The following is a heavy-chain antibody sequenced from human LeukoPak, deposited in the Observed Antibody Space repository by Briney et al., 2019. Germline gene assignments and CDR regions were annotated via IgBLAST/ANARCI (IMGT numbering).Heavy chain of an antibody. CDR1: GGSISSSSYY. J-gene: IGHJ4*02. CDR3: ARSRMTTVPSFDY. CDR2: IYYSGST. Sequence: PSETLSLTCTVSGGSISSSSYYWGWIRQPPGKGLEWIGSIYYSGSTYYNPSLKSRVTISVDMSKNQFSLKLSSVTAADTAVYYCARSRMTTVPSFDYWGQGTLVTVSS. D-gene: IGHD4-17*01. V-gene: IGHV4-39*07.